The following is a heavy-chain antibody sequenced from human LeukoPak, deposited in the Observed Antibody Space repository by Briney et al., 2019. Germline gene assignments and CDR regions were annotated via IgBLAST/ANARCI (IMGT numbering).Heavy chain of an antibody. V-gene: IGHV1-46*01. CDR2: IHPSDGVT. CDR3: ARDNIGSSGWTGLGY. D-gene: IGHD6-19*01. Sequence: ASVKVSCKASGYTVTSHCIHWVRQAAGQGGEWRGVIHPSDGVTTYAQNFQGRVTVTRDTSTSTVYMDLSSLRSEDTAVYYCARDNIGSSGWTGLGYWGRGTLVTVSS. CDR1: GYTVTSHC. J-gene: IGHJ4*02.